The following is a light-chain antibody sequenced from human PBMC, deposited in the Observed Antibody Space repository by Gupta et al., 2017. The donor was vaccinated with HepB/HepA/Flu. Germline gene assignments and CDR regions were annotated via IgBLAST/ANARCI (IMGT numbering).Light chain of an antibody. V-gene: IGLV1-40*01. CDR3: QSYDSSLSAHYD. J-gene: IGLJ1*01. CDR1: SSNIGAGYD. Sequence: QSVLTQPPSVSGAPGQRVTISCTGSSSNIGAGYDVHWYQQLPGTAPKLLIYGNSNRPSGVPDRFSGSKSGTSASLAITGLQAEDEADYYCQSYDSSLSAHYDFGTGTKVTVL. CDR2: GNS.